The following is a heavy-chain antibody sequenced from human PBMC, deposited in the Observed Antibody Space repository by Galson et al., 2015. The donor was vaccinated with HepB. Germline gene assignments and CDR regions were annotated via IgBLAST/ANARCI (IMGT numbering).Heavy chain of an antibody. Sequence: SLRLSCAASGFTFSSYSMNWVRQAPGKGLEWVSSISSSSSYIYYADSVKGRFTISRDNAKDSLYLQMNSLRAEDTAVYYCARDATRVTMIVVAQARGMDVWGQGTTVTVSS. J-gene: IGHJ6*02. V-gene: IGHV3-21*01. D-gene: IGHD3-22*01. CDR2: ISSSSSYI. CDR3: ARDATRVTMIVVAQARGMDV. CDR1: GFTFSSYS.